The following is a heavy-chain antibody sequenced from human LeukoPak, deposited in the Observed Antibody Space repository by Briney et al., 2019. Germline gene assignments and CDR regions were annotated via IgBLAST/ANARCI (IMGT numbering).Heavy chain of an antibody. CDR2: IIPIFGTA. V-gene: IGHV1-69*05. J-gene: IGHJ3*01. D-gene: IGHD6-13*01. Sequence: ASVKVSCKASGGTFSSYAISWVRQAPGQGLEWMGGIIPIFGTANYAQKFQGRVTITTDESTSTAYMELSSLRSEDTAVYYCARDSIAAAGARGSAFDVWGQGTMVTVSS. CDR1: GGTFSSYA. CDR3: ARDSIAAAGARGSAFDV.